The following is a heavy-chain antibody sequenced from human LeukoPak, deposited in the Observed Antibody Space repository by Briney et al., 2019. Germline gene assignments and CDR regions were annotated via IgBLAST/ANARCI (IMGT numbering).Heavy chain of an antibody. CDR3: ANLISLEDYYYGMDV. J-gene: IGHJ6*02. Sequence: PGGSLRLSCAASGFTFSSYAMHWVRQAPGKGLEYVSAISSNGDTTYYANSVKGRLTISRDNSKNTLYLQMGSLRAEDTAVYYCANLISLEDYYYGMDVWGQGTTVTVSS. CDR2: ISSNGDTT. D-gene: IGHD1-1*01. CDR1: GFTFSSYA. V-gene: IGHV3-64*01.